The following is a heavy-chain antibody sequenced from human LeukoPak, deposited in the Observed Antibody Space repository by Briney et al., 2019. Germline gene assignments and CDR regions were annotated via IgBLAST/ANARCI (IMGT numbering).Heavy chain of an antibody. D-gene: IGHD3-10*01. V-gene: IGHV1-2*02. CDR2: INPNSGGT. CDR3: ARAVVTMVRGVMGY. Sequence: VSVKVSCKASGYTFTGYYMHWVRQAPGQGLEWMGWINPNSGGTNYAQKFQGRVTMTRDTSISTAYMELSRLRSDDTAVYYRARAVVTMVRGVMGYWGQGTLVTVSS. CDR1: GYTFTGYY. J-gene: IGHJ4*02.